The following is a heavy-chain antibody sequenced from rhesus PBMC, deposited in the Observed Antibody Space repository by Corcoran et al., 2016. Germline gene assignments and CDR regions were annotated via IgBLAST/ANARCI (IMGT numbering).Heavy chain of an antibody. Sequence: QVTLKESGPALVKPTQTLTLPCTFSGFSLSPSGMRLSWIRPPPGTALEWLARIDCDDDKYYSTSLKSRLTISKDTSKNQVVLTMTNMDPVDTATYYCARTPRGSGYYFDYWGQGVLVTVSS. CDR3: ARTPRGSGYYFDY. V-gene: IGHV2S2*01. J-gene: IGHJ4*01. CDR2: IDCDDDK. D-gene: IGHD2-21*01. CDR1: GFSLSPSGMR.